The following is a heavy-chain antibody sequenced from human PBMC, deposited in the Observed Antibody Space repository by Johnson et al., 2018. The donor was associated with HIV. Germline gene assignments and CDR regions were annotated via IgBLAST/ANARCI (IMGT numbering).Heavy chain of an antibody. CDR3: AREELEPDVFDI. CDR2: ISYYGTNK. D-gene: IGHD1-1*01. J-gene: IGHJ3*02. V-gene: IGHV3-30-3*01. Sequence: LEWVALISYYGTNKYYADSVKGRFTISRDNSKNTLYLQMNSLRAEDTAVYYCAREELEPDVFDIWGQGTMVTVSS.